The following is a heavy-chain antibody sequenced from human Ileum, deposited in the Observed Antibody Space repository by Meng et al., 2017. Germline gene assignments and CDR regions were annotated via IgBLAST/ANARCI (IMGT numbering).Heavy chain of an antibody. D-gene: IGHD1-26*01. CDR3: ARGGGRYYHFDY. Sequence: QPTRSAPRLSKPTPPPSPTRAILWDSVSSNSAAGNWIRQSPSRGLELLGRTYYRAKWFNNSAVSVQSRITINPDTSENQFSLQFISVTPEDAAVYYCARGGGRYYHFDYWGQGTLVTVSS. V-gene: IGHV6-1*01. CDR1: WDSVSSNSAA. CDR2: TYYRAKWFN. J-gene: IGHJ4*02.